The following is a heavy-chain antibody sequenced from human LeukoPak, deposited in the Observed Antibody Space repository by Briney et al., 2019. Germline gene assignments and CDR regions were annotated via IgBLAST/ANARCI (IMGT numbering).Heavy chain of an antibody. CDR1: GFTFSKYG. CDR2: ITSSGAT. J-gene: IGHJ4*02. D-gene: IGHD1-26*01. Sequence: PGGSLRLSRAASGFTFSKYGAWVRQAPGKGLEWVSAITSSGATYYADSVKGRFTISGDNSKNTLYLQMNSLGAEDTAVYYCANGRSESYHYWGRGTLVTVSS. V-gene: IGHV3-23*01. CDR3: ANGRSESYHY.